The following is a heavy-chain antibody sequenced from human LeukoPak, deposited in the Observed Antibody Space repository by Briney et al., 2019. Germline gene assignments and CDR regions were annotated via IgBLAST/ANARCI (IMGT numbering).Heavy chain of an antibody. CDR2: ISTSGSSI. D-gene: IGHD2/OR15-2a*01. CDR1: GFTFNDYY. V-gene: IGHV3-11*01. Sequence: PGGSLRLSCAASGFTFNDYYMTWIRQAPGKGLEWVSSISTSGSSIYYSESVKGRFTISRDNAKNSLFLQMNSLRAEDTAVYYCVRDRQSTYGMDVWGQGTTVSVSS. CDR3: VRDRQSTYGMDV. J-gene: IGHJ6*02.